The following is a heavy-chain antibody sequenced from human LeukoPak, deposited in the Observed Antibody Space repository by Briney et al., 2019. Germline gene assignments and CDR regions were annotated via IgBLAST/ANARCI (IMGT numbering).Heavy chain of an antibody. V-gene: IGHV3-21*01. CDR2: ISSSSTYT. CDR1: AFTFSSYN. J-gene: IGHJ4*02. D-gene: IGHD7-27*01. Sequence: GGSLRLSCAASAFTFSSYNMNWIRQAPGKRLDWVSYISSSSTYTYYADSVKGRFTISRDNAKNSLYLQMNSLRAEDTAVYYCARVNIAGDTGLDYWGQGTLVTVSS. CDR3: ARVNIAGDTGLDY.